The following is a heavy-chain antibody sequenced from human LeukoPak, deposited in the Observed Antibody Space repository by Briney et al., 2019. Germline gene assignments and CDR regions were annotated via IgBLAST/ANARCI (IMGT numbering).Heavy chain of an antibody. CDR1: GFSLSTSGMS. J-gene: IGHJ4*02. V-gene: IGHV2-70*01. CDR3: ARKLDHFDY. Sequence: SGPTLVNPTQTLTLTCTLSGFSLSTSGMSVAWIRQPPGKALEWLAIIDWDDDKYYSISLETRLTVSKDTSKNVVVLTMTNMGPADTGTYYCARKLDHFDYWGQGALVTVSS. CDR2: IDWDDDK. D-gene: IGHD3-3*02.